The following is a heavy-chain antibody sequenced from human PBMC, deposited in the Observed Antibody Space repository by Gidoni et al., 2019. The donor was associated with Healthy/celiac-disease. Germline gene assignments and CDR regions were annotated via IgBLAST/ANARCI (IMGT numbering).Heavy chain of an antibody. Sequence: QVQLVESGGGLVKPGGSLRLPCAASGFTFSDYYLSWIRQAPGKGLEWVSYISSSSSYTNYADSVKGRFTISRDNAKNSLYLQMNSLRAEDTAVYYCAREWELGAKDWGQGTLVTVSS. CDR2: ISSSSSYT. V-gene: IGHV3-11*06. D-gene: IGHD1-26*01. J-gene: IGHJ4*02. CDR1: GFTFSDYY. CDR3: AREWELGAKD.